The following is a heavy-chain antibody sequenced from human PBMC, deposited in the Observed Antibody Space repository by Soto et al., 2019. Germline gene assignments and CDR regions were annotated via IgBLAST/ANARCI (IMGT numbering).Heavy chain of an antibody. CDR3: ARQPGGGYDFWSGIPRYYYGMDV. J-gene: IGHJ6*02. CDR2: IDPSDSYT. CDR1: GYSFTIYW. Sequence: GESLKISCKGSGYSFTIYWISWVRQMPGKGLEWMGRIDPSDSYTNYSPSFQGHVTISADKSISTAYLQWSSLKASDTAMYYCARQPGGGYDFWSGIPRYYYGMDVWGQGTTVTVSS. D-gene: IGHD3-3*01. V-gene: IGHV5-10-1*01.